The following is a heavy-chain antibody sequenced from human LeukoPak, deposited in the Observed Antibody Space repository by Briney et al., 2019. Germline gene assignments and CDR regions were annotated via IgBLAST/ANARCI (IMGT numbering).Heavy chain of an antibody. CDR3: ARDLLSGFVPCAY. D-gene: IGHD2/OR15-2a*01. CDR1: GFTFSNYW. J-gene: IGHJ4*02. V-gene: IGHV3-74*01. CDR2: IYGDGTTT. Sequence: PGGSLRLSCAASGFTFSNYWMHWVRQTPGKGLEWLSRIYGDGTTTNYAESVKGRFTISRDNAKNTLYLQMTSLRAGDAAVYYCARDLLSGFVPCAYWGQGTLVTVSS.